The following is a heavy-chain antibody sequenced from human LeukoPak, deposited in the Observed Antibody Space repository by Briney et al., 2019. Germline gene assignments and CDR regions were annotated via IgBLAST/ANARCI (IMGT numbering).Heavy chain of an antibody. CDR1: GFTFSRHW. CDR2: ISSSGSTI. Sequence: PGGSLSLSCAASGFTFSRHWMSWVRQAPGKGLEWVSYISSSGSTIYYADSVKGRFTISRDNAKNSLYLQMNSLRAEDTAVYYCAELGITMIGGVWGKGTTVTISS. D-gene: IGHD3-10*02. CDR3: AELGITMIGGV. V-gene: IGHV3-48*03. J-gene: IGHJ6*04.